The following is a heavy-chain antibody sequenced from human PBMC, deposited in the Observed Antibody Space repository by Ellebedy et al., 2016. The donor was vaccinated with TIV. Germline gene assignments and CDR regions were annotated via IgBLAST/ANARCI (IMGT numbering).Heavy chain of an antibody. Sequence: GESLKISCAASGFTFSTYAMHWVRQAPGKGLEYVSAIGTDGGSTFYANSVKGRFTISRDNSKNTLYLQMGSLRAEDMAVYYCARQDSGWYNYWGQGTLVTVSS. V-gene: IGHV3-64*01. CDR3: ARQDSGWYNY. CDR1: GFTFSTYA. D-gene: IGHD6-19*01. CDR2: IGTDGGST. J-gene: IGHJ4*02.